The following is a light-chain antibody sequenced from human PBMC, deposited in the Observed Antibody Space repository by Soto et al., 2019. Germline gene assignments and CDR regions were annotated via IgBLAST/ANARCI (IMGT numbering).Light chain of an antibody. Sequence: EIVMTQSPATLSVSPGERATRSCRPSQSVSSNVAWYQQKPGQDPRLLLYGASTRATGIPARFSGSGSGTEFTLTIRSLQSEDFAVYYCEHYSNGPPWPFGQGTKVEIK. CDR3: EHYSNGPPWP. CDR1: QSVSSN. V-gene: IGKV3-15*01. CDR2: GAS. J-gene: IGKJ1*01.